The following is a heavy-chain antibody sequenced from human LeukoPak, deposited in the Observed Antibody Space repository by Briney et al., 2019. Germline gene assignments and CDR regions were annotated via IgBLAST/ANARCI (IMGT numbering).Heavy chain of an antibody. V-gene: IGHV1-2*02. CDR3: ARGEGSSIDY. Sequence: GASVKVSCKASGCTFTGYYMHWVRQAPGQGLEWMGWINPNSGGTNYAQKFQGRVTMTIDTSISTAYLEVTRLRSDDTAVYYCARGEGSSIDYWGQGTLVTVSS. J-gene: IGHJ4*02. CDR1: GCTFTGYY. CDR2: INPNSGGT. D-gene: IGHD6-13*01.